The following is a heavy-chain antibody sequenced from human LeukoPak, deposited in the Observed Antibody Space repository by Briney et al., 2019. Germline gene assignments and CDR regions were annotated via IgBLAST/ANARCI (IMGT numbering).Heavy chain of an antibody. J-gene: IGHJ4*02. D-gene: IGHD6-6*01. CDR2: IYHSGST. CDR1: GYSISSGYY. Sequence: SETLSLTCTVSGYSISSGYYWGWIRQPPGKGLEWIGSIYHSGSTYYNPSLKSRVTISVDTSKNQFSLKLSSVTAADTAVYYCARVYSSSYLRYYFDYWGQGTLVTVSS. V-gene: IGHV4-38-2*02. CDR3: ARVYSSSYLRYYFDY.